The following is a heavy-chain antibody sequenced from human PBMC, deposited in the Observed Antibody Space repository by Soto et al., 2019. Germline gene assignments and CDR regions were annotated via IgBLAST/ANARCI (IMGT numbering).Heavy chain of an antibody. Sequence: SETLSLTCAVYGGSFSGYYWSWIRQPPGKGLEWIGEINHSGSTNYNPSLKSRVTISVDTSKNQFSLKLSSVTAADTAVYYCARHVFYVGTAAENWFDPWGQGTLVTVSS. CDR2: INHSGST. V-gene: IGHV4-34*01. CDR1: GGSFSGYY. CDR3: ARHVFYVGTAAENWFDP. J-gene: IGHJ5*02. D-gene: IGHD2-2*01.